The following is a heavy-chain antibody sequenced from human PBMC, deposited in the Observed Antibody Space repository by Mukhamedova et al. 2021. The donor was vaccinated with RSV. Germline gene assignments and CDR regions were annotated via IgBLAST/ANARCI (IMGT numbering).Heavy chain of an antibody. CDR3: ARPVETAIDY. D-gene: IGHD5-18*01. J-gene: IGHJ4*02. CDR2: IYPGDSDT. V-gene: IGHV5-51*01. Sequence: IGWVRQTPGKVLEWMGIIYPGDSDTRYSPSFQGQVTISADKSISTAYLQWSSLKASDTAMYYCARPVETAIDYWGQGTLVTVSS.